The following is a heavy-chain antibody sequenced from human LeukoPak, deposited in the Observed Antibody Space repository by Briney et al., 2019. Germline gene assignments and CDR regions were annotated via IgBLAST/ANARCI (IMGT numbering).Heavy chain of an antibody. CDR3: QRVTGTTGWFDP. J-gene: IGHJ5*02. V-gene: IGHV4-39*01. CDR2: IYYSGST. Sequence: SETLSLTCTVSGGSVSSSGYYWGWIRQPPGKGLVWIGSIYYSGSTYYNPSLKSRVTISVDTSKNQFSLRLSSVTAADTAVYYCQRVTGTTGWFDPWGQGTLVTVSS. CDR1: GGSVSSSGYY. D-gene: IGHD1-1*01.